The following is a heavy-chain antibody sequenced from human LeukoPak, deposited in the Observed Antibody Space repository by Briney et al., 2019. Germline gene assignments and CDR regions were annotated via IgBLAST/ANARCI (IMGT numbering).Heavy chain of an antibody. J-gene: IGHJ4*02. CDR2: IWSDATNQ. D-gene: IGHD6-6*01. Sequence: LRLSCEASGFTFSHYGMHWVRQAPGKGLEWVAVIWSDATNQYYADSVKGRFTISRDNSKNTLYLQMNSLRAEDTAVYYCAKEKRYSSSLYCFDYWGQGTLVTVSS. V-gene: IGHV3-33*06. CDR3: AKEKRYSSSLYCFDY. CDR1: GFTFSHYG.